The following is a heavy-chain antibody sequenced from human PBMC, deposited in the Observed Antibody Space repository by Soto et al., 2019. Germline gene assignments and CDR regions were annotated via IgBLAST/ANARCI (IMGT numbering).Heavy chain of an antibody. D-gene: IGHD2-15*01. CDR1: GYTFTSYD. CDR3: ARVVVVVAAAYYYMDV. J-gene: IGHJ6*03. Sequence: QVQLVQSGAEVKKPGASVKVSCKASGYTFTSYDINWVRQATGQGLEWMGWMNPNSGNTGYAQKLQGRVTMTRNTSISTAYMELSSLRSEDTAVYYCARVVVVVAAAYYYMDVWGKGTTVTVSS. V-gene: IGHV1-8*01. CDR2: MNPNSGNT.